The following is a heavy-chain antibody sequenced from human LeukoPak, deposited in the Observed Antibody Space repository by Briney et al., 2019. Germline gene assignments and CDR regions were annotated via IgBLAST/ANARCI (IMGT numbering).Heavy chain of an antibody. Sequence: GGSLRLSCAGAGFAVTTNHMTWVRQAPGKGLECVSNIYNNGDTFYEDSVRGRFTISRDISTNTVDLLMNSLRSEDTAVYYCAVSLGGPFDYWGQGTLVTVSS. CDR3: AVSLGGPFDY. D-gene: IGHD3-16*01. V-gene: IGHV3-53*05. CDR1: GFAVTTNH. CDR2: IYNNGDT. J-gene: IGHJ4*02.